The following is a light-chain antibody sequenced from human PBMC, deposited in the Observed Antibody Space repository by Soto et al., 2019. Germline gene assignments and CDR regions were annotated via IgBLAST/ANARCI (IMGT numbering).Light chain of an antibody. CDR2: LDSDVSH. CDR3: QTWGTGIHVV. CDR1: SGHSSYA. J-gene: IGLJ2*01. V-gene: IGLV4-69*01. Sequence: QPVLTQSPSASASLGASVKLTCTLSSGHSSYAIAWHQQQPEKGPRYLMKLDSDVSHTKGDAIPDRFSGSSSGAERYLTISSLQSEDESDYYCQTWGTGIHVVCGGGTKLTVL.